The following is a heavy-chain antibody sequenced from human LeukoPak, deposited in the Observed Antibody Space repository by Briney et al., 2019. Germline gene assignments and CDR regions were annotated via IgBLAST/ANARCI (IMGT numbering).Heavy chain of an antibody. CDR3: ARSYCSSTSCYDVFDY. J-gene: IGHJ4*02. CDR1: GYTFTGYY. CDR2: INPNSGGT. D-gene: IGHD2-2*01. Sequence: ASVKVSCKASGYTFTGYYMHWVRQAPGRGLEWMGWINPNSGGTNYAQKFQGRVTMTRDTSISTAYMELSRLRSDDTAVYYCARSYCSSTSCYDVFDYWGQGTLVTVSS. V-gene: IGHV1-2*02.